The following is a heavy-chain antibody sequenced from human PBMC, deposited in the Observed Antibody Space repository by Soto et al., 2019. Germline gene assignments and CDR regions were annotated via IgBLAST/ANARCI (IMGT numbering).Heavy chain of an antibody. Sequence: SETLSLTCSVSGGSISSGDCDWSWIRQRPVKGLEWIGYIYYSGSTYYNPSLKSRVTISVDTSKNQFSLKLSSVTAADTAVYYCARAYYGSGSYYMTWFDPWGQGPLVTVSS. V-gene: IGHV4-30-4*01. J-gene: IGHJ5*02. CDR2: IYYSGST. CDR1: GGSISSGDCD. D-gene: IGHD3-10*01. CDR3: ARAYYGSGSYYMTWFDP.